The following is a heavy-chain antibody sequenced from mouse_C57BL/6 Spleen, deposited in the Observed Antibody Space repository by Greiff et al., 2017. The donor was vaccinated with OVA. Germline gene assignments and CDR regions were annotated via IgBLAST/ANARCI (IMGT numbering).Heavy chain of an antibody. D-gene: IGHD1-1*02. CDR2: IDPSDSYT. Sequence: VQLQQPGAELVMPGASVKLSCKASGYTFTSYWMHWVKQRPGQGLEWIGEIDPSDSYTNYNQKFKGKSTLTVDKSSSTAYMQLSSLTSEDSAVYYCARWGGNYWYFDVWSTGTTVTVSS. V-gene: IGHV1-69*01. J-gene: IGHJ1*03. CDR1: GYTFTSYW. CDR3: ARWGGNYWYFDV.